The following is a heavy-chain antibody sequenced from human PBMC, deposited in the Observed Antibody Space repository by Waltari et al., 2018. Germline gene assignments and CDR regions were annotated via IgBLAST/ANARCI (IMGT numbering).Heavy chain of an antibody. CDR1: GSPFTSYA. Sequence: QVQLVQSGAAVKKPGASVKVSCKASGSPFTSYAMHWLGQAPGQRLEWRGWINAGNGNTKYSQKFQGRVTITRDTSASTAYMELSSLRSEDTAVYYCAKIEYSSSYNWFDPWGQGTLVTVSS. D-gene: IGHD6-6*01. CDR3: AKIEYSSSYNWFDP. J-gene: IGHJ5*02. V-gene: IGHV1-3*01. CDR2: INAGNGNT.